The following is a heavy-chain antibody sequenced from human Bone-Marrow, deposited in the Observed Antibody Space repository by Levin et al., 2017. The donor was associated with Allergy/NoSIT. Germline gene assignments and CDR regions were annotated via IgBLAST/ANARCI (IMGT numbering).Heavy chain of an antibody. V-gene: IGHV3-53*01. CDR3: ARNIPVTDLGF. CDR2: IYSGGDT. D-gene: IGHD1-14*01. J-gene: IGHJ4*02. Sequence: PGESLKISCAASGLTVSNNYMSWVRQAPGKGLEWVALIYSGGDTYYADSVQGRFTISRDSSKNTLYLQMNSLRTEDTAVYHCARNIPVTDLGFWGRGTLVTVSS. CDR1: GLTVSNNY.